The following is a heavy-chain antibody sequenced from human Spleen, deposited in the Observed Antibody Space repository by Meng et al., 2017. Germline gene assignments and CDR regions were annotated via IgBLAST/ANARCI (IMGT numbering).Heavy chain of an antibody. D-gene: IGHD6-13*01. Sequence: QVQMVKSVREAMKPWVSVKVSCKASCYTFTCYRISWVRPAPGQGLEWMGWINAYNRNTNYEQKLQDRVTMSTHTHTSTAYMELMSLRSDDTAMYYCATYEYIPEAGKLFCDSWGQGTLVTGSS. CDR2: INAYNRNT. CDR3: ATYEYIPEAGKLFCDS. V-gene: IGHV1-18*01. J-gene: IGHJ4*02. CDR1: CYTFTCYR.